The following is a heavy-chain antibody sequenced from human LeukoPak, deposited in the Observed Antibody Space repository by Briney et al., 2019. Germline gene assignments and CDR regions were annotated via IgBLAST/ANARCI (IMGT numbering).Heavy chain of an antibody. Sequence: SETLSLTCTVSGGSISSYYWSWIRQPPGKGLEWIGYIYYSGSTNYNPSLKSRVTISVDTSKNQFSLKLSSVTAADTAVYYCATVDTAMVKVYWGQGTLVTVSS. D-gene: IGHD5-18*01. V-gene: IGHV4-59*01. CDR2: IYYSGST. J-gene: IGHJ4*02. CDR1: GGSISSYY. CDR3: ATVDTAMVKVY.